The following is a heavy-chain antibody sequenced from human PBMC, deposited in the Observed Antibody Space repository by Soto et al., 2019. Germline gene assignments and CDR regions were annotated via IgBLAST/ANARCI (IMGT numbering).Heavy chain of an antibody. CDR1: GFTFSSYA. CDR2: ISGSGGST. J-gene: IGHJ4*02. Sequence: GGALRLSCAASGFTFSSYAMSWVRQAPGKGLEWVSTISGSGGSTYYVDSVKGRSTISRDNSKNTLYLQMNSLRAADTAVYYCARQPRILTGYSGHFDYWGQGTLVTVSS. D-gene: IGHD3-9*01. V-gene: IGHV3-23*01. CDR3: ARQPRILTGYSGHFDY.